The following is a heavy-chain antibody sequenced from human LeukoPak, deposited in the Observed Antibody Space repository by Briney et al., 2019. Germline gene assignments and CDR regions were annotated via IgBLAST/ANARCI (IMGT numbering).Heavy chain of an antibody. CDR1: GGSISSSSYY. D-gene: IGHD3-10*01. J-gene: IGHJ4*02. V-gene: IGHV4-39*07. CDR3: ASRLLWFGEGDY. Sequence: KPSETLSLTCTVSGGSISSSSYYWGWIRQPPGKGLEWIGSIYYSGSTYYNPSLKSRVTISVDTSKNQFSLKLSSVTAADTAVYYCASRLLWFGEGDYWGQGTLVTVSS. CDR2: IYYSGST.